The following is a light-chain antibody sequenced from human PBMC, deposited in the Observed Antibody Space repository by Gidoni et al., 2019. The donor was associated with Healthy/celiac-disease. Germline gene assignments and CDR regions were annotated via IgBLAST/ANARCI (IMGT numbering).Light chain of an antibody. CDR2: EVS. CDR3: CSYAGSSTYV. J-gene: IGLJ1*01. V-gene: IGLV2-23*02. CDR1: SSDVGSYNL. Sequence: QSALTQPASVSGAPGQSITIPRTGTSSDVGSYNLVSWYQQHPGKAPKLMIYEVSKRPSGVSNRFSGSKSGNTASLTISGLQAEDEADYYCCSYAGSSTYVFGTGTKVPVL.